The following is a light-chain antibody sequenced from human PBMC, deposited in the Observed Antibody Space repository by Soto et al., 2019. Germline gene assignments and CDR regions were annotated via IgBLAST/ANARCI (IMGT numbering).Light chain of an antibody. CDR3: SSYTSSSRGV. CDR2: XXX. V-gene: IGLV2-11*01. Sequence: QSALTQPRSVSGSPGQSVTISCTGTSSDFGGYNYVSWYQQHPGKSPKVMIXXXXXXPSGVPDRFSGSKSGNTASLTISGLQAEDEADYYCSSYTSSSRGVFGTGTKVTVL. J-gene: IGLJ1*01. CDR1: SSDFGGYNY.